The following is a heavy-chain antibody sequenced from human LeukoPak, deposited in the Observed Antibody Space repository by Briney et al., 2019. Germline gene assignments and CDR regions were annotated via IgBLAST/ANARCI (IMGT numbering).Heavy chain of an antibody. J-gene: IGHJ3*02. CDR3: TGRAFES. V-gene: IGHV3-7*01. CDR1: TFSISNYW. Sequence: GGSLRLSCAASTFSISNYWMTWVRQAPGKGLEWVATIKQDGSEKYYVDSVKGRFTISRDNAKNSPYLEMNSLRAEDTAVYYCTGRAFESWGQGTMVTVSS. D-gene: IGHD1-14*01. CDR2: IKQDGSEK.